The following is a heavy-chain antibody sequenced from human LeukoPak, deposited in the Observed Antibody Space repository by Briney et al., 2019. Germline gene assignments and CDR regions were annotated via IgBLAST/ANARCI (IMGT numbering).Heavy chain of an antibody. V-gene: IGHV4-30-4*01. D-gene: IGHD2-15*01. J-gene: IGHJ4*02. CDR1: GDSISSGDYY. CDR2: IYYSGGT. Sequence: SQTLSLTCSVSGDSISSGDYYWSWIRQPPGKGLEWIGYIYYSGGTNYNPSLKSRVTISVDTSKNQFSLKLCSVTAADTAVYYCARLAYCSGGSCLDYWGQGTLVTVSS. CDR3: ARLAYCSGGSCLDY.